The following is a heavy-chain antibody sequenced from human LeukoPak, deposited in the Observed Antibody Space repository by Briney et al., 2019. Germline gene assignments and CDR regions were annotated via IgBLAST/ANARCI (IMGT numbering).Heavy chain of an antibody. D-gene: IGHD2-2*01. J-gene: IGHJ6*02. V-gene: IGHV3-23*01. CDR1: GFTFSSYA. CDR3: ARALRFQPDYYFGVDV. Sequence: GGSLRLSCAASGFTFSSYAMSWVRQAPGQGLEWVSGITGGGGSTFHADSVKGRLTISRDNLKYTLYLQMNSLRAEDTAIYYCARALRFQPDYYFGVDVWGQGTTVTVSS. CDR2: ITGGGGST.